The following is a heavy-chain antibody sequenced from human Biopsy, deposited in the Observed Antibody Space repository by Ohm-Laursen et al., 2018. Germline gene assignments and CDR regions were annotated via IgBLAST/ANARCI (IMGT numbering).Heavy chain of an antibody. D-gene: IGHD2/OR15-2a*01. Sequence: SRTLSLTCTVSGGSISSDYWSWIRQTPGQGLEWIGYIYYSGSTNYNPSLKSRVTISVDTSKNQFSLRLNSVTAADTAVYYCARATNSTGWPYYYFYGMDVWGQGTTVTVSS. V-gene: IGHV4-59*01. J-gene: IGHJ6*02. CDR1: GGSISSDY. CDR2: IYYSGST. CDR3: ARATNSTGWPYYYFYGMDV.